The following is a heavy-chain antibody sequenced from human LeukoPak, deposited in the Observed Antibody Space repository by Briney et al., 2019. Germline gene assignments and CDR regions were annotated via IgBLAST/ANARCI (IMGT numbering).Heavy chain of an antibody. Sequence: ASVKVSCKASGGTFSRYAINWVRQAPGQGLEWMGGIIPMFGTPNYAQKFQDRVTITADESTSTAYMEMGSLRSEDTAVYYCAKPAKTDYADYWGQGTLVTVSS. J-gene: IGHJ4*02. CDR1: GGTFSRYA. V-gene: IGHV1-69*13. CDR2: IIPMFGTP. D-gene: IGHD1-14*01. CDR3: AKPAKTDYADY.